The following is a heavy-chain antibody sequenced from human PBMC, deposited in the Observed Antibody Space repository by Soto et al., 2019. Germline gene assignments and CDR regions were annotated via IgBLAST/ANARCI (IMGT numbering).Heavy chain of an antibody. CDR3: ARENYYGSGAQGGMDV. CDR2: IIPIFGTA. CDR1: GGTFSSYA. Sequence: GASVKVSCKASGGTFSSYAISWVRQAPGQGLEWMGGIIPIFGTANYAQKFQGRVTITADESTSTAYMELSSLRSEDTAVYYCARENYYGSGAQGGMDVWGQGTTVTVSS. D-gene: IGHD3-10*01. V-gene: IGHV1-69*13. J-gene: IGHJ6*02.